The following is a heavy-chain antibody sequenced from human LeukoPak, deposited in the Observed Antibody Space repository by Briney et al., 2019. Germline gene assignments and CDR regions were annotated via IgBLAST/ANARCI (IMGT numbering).Heavy chain of an antibody. CDR1: GFTFSSYW. CDR3: ARTRTLDV. J-gene: IGHJ6*04. Sequence: PGGSLRLSCAVSGFTFSSYWMTWVRQAPGKGLEWVANIKQDGSDKYYVDSVKGRFTISGDNAKNLLYLQMNSLRAEDTAVYYCARTRTLDVWGKGTTVTVSS. V-gene: IGHV3-7*01. CDR2: IKQDGSDK.